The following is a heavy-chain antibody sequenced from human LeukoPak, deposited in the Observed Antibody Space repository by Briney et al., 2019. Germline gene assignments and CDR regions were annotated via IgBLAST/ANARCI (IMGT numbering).Heavy chain of an antibody. CDR3: ASDRAYYRDSSGYAGGFDY. CDR2: ISSSSSYI. J-gene: IGHJ4*02. CDR1: GFTFSSYS. Sequence: GGSLRLSCAASGFTFSSYSMNWVRQAPGKGLEWVSSISSSSSYIYYADSVKGRFTISRDNAKNSLYLQMNSLRAEDTAVYYCASDRAYYRDSSGYAGGFDYWGQGTLVTVSS. D-gene: IGHD3-22*01. V-gene: IGHV3-21*01.